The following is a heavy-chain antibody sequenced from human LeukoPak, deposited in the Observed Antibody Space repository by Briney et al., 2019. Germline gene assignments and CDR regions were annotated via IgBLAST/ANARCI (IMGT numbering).Heavy chain of an antibody. J-gene: IGHJ4*02. Sequence: PVRSLRPSCAASGVTSTSDSMDGVRQAPAQGLGWGSYISGSNTIYYADSVKGRFTISRDNAKNSVFLQMNSLRDEDTAVYYCARDGGGWSGYYFDNWGQGTLVTVSS. V-gene: IGHV3-48*02. D-gene: IGHD6-19*01. CDR2: ISGSNTI. CDR3: ARDGGGWSGYYFDN. CDR1: GVTSTSDS.